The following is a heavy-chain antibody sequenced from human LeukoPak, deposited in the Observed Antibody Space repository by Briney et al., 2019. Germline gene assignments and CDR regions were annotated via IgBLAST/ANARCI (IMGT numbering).Heavy chain of an antibody. CDR3: ARVAAAGPVDH. CDR1: GGSISSSSYY. D-gene: IGHD6-13*01. CDR2: IYYSGST. J-gene: IGHJ4*02. Sequence: PSETLSLTCTVSGGSISSSSYYWGWIRQPPGKGLEWIGSIYYSGSTYYNPSLKSRVTISVDTSKNQFSLKLSSVTAADTAVYYCARVAAAGPVDHWGQGTLVTVSS. V-gene: IGHV4-39*01.